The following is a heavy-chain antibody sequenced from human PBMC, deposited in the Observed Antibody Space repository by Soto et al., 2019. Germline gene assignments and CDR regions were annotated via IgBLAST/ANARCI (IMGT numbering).Heavy chain of an antibody. D-gene: IGHD6-13*01. CDR1: GFSFRGYA. Sequence: PGGSLRLSCAASGFSFRGYAMSWVRQAPGEXLEWVSAISGSGGSTYYADSVKGRFTISRDNSKNTLYLQMNNLRAEDTAVYYCAKDPNFAGFGSSWYYFDHWGRGTLVTVSS. J-gene: IGHJ4*02. CDR2: ISGSGGST. V-gene: IGHV3-23*01. CDR3: AKDPNFAGFGSSWYYFDH.